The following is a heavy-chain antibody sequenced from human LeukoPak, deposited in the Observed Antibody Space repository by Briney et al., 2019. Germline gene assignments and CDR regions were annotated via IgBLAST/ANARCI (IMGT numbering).Heavy chain of an antibody. Sequence: ASETLSLTCTFSGGSISSSSYYWGWIRQPPGKGLEWIGNIYYSGSTYYNPSLKSRVTISVDTSKNQFSLKLSSVTAADTAVYYCARQFGYNFRRLQGGDAFDIWGQGTMVTVSS. J-gene: IGHJ3*02. CDR2: IYYSGST. CDR3: ARQFGYNFRRLQGGDAFDI. CDR1: GGSISSSSYY. D-gene: IGHD5-24*01. V-gene: IGHV4-39*01.